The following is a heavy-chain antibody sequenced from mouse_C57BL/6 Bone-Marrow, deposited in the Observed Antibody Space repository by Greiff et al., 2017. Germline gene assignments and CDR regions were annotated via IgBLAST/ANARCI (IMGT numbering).Heavy chain of an antibody. CDR3: TGCYPFDY. V-gene: IGHV1-15*01. Sequence: VKLMESGAELVRPGASVTLSCKASGYTFTDYEMPWVKQTPVHGLEWIGAIDPENGVTAYNQKFKGKAILTADKSSSTAYMELRSLTSEDSAVYYCTGCYPFDYWGQGTTLTGSS. D-gene: IGHD2-12*01. CDR1: GYTFTDYE. CDR2: IDPENGVT. J-gene: IGHJ2*01.